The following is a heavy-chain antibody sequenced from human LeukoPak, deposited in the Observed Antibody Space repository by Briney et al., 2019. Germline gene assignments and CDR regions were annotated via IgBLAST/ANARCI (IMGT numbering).Heavy chain of an antibody. CDR1: GFTFDTYA. Sequence: PGRSLRLSCVGSGFTFDTYAMHWVRQAPGKGLVWVSRISSDGSSTSYADSVKGRFTISRDNAKNTLYLQMNSLRAEDTAVYYCAKDPDYYDSSGYYPLGYWGQGTLVTVSS. CDR2: ISSDGSST. V-gene: IGHV3-74*01. CDR3: AKDPDYYDSSGYYPLGY. J-gene: IGHJ4*02. D-gene: IGHD3-22*01.